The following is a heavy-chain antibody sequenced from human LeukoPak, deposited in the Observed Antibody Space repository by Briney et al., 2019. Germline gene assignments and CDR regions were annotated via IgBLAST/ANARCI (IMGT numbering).Heavy chain of an antibody. Sequence: SETLSLTCAVSGGSFSGYYWSWIPQPPGKGLEWIREINHSGSTNYNPSLKSRVTISVDTSKNQFSLKLSSVTAADTAVYYCARGGYYGSGSYYRSFDYWGQGTLVTVSS. CDR1: GGSFSGYY. D-gene: IGHD3-10*01. CDR3: ARGGYYGSGSYYRSFDY. V-gene: IGHV4-34*01. CDR2: INHSGST. J-gene: IGHJ4*02.